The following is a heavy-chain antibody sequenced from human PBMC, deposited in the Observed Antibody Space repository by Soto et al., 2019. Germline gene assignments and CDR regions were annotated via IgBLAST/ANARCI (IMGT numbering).Heavy chain of an antibody. Sequence: QVQLVESGGGVVQPGRSLRLSCAASGFTFSSYGMHWVRQAPGKGLEWVAVISYDGSNKYYADSVKGRFTISRDNSKNTLYLQMNSLRAEDTAVYYGANDLEMAHNWSYWGQGTLVTVSS. CDR3: ANDLEMAHNWSY. CDR1: GFTFSSYG. V-gene: IGHV3-30*18. J-gene: IGHJ4*02. CDR2: ISYDGSNK. D-gene: IGHD1-1*01.